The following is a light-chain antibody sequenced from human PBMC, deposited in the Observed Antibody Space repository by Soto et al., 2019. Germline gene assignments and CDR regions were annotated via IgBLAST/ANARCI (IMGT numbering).Light chain of an antibody. CDR2: AAS. Sequence: RMPQAPSALYAFRRDRGTITCRVSQGISSYLAWYQQTPGKAPKLLIYAASTLQSGVPSRFSGSVSGTDFTLTISCLQSEDFATYYCHQYYSYPPSTFGQGTRLEIK. V-gene: IGKV1-8*01. CDR3: HQYYSYPPST. J-gene: IGKJ5*01. CDR1: QGISSY.